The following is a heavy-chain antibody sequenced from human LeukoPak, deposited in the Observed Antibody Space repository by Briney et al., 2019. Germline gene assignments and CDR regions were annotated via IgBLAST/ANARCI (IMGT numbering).Heavy chain of an antibody. CDR2: TSGSGGNT. J-gene: IGHJ6*02. Sequence: GGSLRLSCAASGFTLRSYDMSWVRQAPGKGLEWVAATSGSGGNTYYADSVKGRFTISRDNSKNTLYLQMNSLGAEDTAVYYCARLMPPTTYYYSGMDVWGQGTTVTVSS. CDR1: GFTLRSYD. CDR3: ARLMPPTTYYYSGMDV. D-gene: IGHD1-26*01. V-gene: IGHV3-23*01.